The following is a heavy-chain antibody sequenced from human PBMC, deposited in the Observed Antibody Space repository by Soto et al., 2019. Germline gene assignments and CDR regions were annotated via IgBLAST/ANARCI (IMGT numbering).Heavy chain of an antibody. Sequence: SETLSLTCTVSGGSISRGGYYWSWIRQHPGKGLEWIGYIYYSGSTYYNPSLKSRVTISVDTSKNQFSLKLSSVTAADTAVYYCARGNYYDSSGPKYYFDYWGQGTLVTVSS. D-gene: IGHD3-22*01. J-gene: IGHJ4*02. CDR1: GGSISRGGYY. CDR3: ARGNYYDSSGPKYYFDY. V-gene: IGHV4-31*03. CDR2: IYYSGST.